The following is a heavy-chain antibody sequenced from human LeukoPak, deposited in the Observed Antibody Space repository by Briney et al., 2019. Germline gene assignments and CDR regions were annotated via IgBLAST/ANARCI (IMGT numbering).Heavy chain of an antibody. J-gene: IGHJ4*02. CDR3: ARESGTITMVRGDFDY. CDR1: GGSFSGYY. V-gene: IGHV4-34*01. CDR2: ISHSGGA. D-gene: IGHD3-10*01. Sequence: SETLSLTCAVYGGSFSGYYWSWIRQPPGKGLEWIGEISHSGGANYSPSLKSRVTISLDTSKNQFSLKLSSVTAADTAVYYCARESGTITMVRGDFDYWGQGTLVTVSS.